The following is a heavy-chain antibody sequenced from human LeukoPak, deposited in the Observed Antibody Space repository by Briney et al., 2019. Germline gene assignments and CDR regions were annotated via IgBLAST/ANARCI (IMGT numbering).Heavy chain of an antibody. CDR2: IWYDGSNK. Sequence: GGSLRLSCAASGFTFSSYGMHWVRQAPGKRLEWVAVIWYDGSNKYYADSVKGRFTISRDNSKNTLYLQMNSLRAEDTAVYYCARDCTNYAMRGPFDYWGQGTLVTVSS. J-gene: IGHJ4*02. CDR1: GFTFSSYG. V-gene: IGHV3-33*01. CDR3: ARDCTNYAMRGPFDY. D-gene: IGHD3-9*01.